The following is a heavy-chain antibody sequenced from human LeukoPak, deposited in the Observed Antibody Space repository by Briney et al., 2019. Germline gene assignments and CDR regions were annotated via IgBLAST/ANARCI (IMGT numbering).Heavy chain of an antibody. CDR1: GFTFSSYD. Sequence: PGGSLRLSCAASGFTFSSYDMHWVRQATGKGLEWVSAIGTAGDTYYPGSVKGRFTISRENAKNSLYLQMNSLRAGDTAVYYCARAYGGNFYWPLGYWGQGTLVTVSS. V-gene: IGHV3-13*01. CDR2: IGTAGDT. CDR3: ARAYGGNFYWPLGY. D-gene: IGHD4-23*01. J-gene: IGHJ4*02.